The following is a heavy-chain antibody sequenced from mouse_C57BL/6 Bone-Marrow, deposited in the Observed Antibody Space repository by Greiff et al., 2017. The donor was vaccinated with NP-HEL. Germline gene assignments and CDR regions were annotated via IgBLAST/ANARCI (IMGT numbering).Heavy chain of an antibody. CDR3: TRPDYYGGSVYWYFDV. CDR1: GFTFSDAW. V-gene: IGHV6-6*01. J-gene: IGHJ1*03. D-gene: IGHD1-1*01. Sequence: EVQLQESGGGLVQPGGSMKLSCAASGFTFSDAWMDWVRQSPEKGLEWVAEIRNKANNHATYYAVSVKGRFTISRDNSKSSVYLQMSSLRAEDTGIYYCTRPDYYGGSVYWYFDVWGTGTTVTVSS. CDR2: IRNKANNHAT.